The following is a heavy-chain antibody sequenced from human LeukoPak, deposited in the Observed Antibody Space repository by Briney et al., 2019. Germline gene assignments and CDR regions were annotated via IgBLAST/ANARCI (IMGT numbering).Heavy chain of an antibody. Sequence: PGGSLRLSCAVSGFTFSSYAMSWVRQAPGKGREWVSAISGSGGSTYYADSVKGRFTISRDNSKNPLYLQMNSLRAEDTAVYYCAKDPVAVAGTDYWGQGTLVTVSS. J-gene: IGHJ4*02. CDR3: AKDPVAVAGTDY. CDR2: ISGSGGST. D-gene: IGHD6-19*01. CDR1: GFTFSSYA. V-gene: IGHV3-23*01.